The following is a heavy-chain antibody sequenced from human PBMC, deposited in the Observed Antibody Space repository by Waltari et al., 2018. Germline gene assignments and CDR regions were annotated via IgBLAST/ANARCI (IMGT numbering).Heavy chain of an antibody. J-gene: IGHJ6*02. D-gene: IGHD2-15*01. Sequence: EVQLVQSGAEVKKPGATVKISCKVSGYTFTDYYMHWVQQAPGKGLEWMGLVDPDDGETIDAETFLGRVTITADTSTDTAYLELSSLSSEDAAVYYCATVSKVVVAATVDFYYGMDVWGQGTTVTVSS. CDR3: ATVSKVVVAATVDFYYGMDV. CDR1: GYTFTDYY. CDR2: VDPDDGET. V-gene: IGHV1-69-2*01.